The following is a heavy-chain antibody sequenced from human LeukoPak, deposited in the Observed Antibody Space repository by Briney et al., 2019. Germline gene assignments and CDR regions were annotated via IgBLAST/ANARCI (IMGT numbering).Heavy chain of an antibody. D-gene: IGHD3-10*01. CDR2: ISGSGGST. CDR1: GFTFSSYA. Sequence: GGSLRLSCAASGFTFSSYAMSWVRQAPGKGLEWVSAISGSGGSTYYADSVKGRFTISRDNSKNTLHLQMNSLRAEDTAVYYCAKDSMVLDAFDIWGQGTMVTVSS. CDR3: AKDSMVLDAFDI. J-gene: IGHJ3*02. V-gene: IGHV3-23*01.